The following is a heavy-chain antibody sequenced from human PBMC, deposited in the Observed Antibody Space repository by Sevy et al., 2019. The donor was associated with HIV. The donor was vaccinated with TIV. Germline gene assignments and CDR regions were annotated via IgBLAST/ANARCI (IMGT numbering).Heavy chain of an antibody. CDR2: FYCGGST. CDR1: GFTVISNY. V-gene: IGHV3-66*01. CDR3: ASVSPFPMAFDY. D-gene: IGHD3-10*01. J-gene: IGHJ4*02. Sequence: GGSLRLSCAASGFTVISNYMSWVRQAPGKGLEWVSLFYCGGSTYYADSVKGRFFISRDNTTNTLYLQMNSLRGEETAVYYCASVSPFPMAFDYWGQGTLVTVSS.